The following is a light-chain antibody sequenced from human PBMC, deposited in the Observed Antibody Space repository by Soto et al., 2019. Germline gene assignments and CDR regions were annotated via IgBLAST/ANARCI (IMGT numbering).Light chain of an antibody. Sequence: MGITLSPSTXSVQTPERVPNYCRDSKSVEINLGWYKKKPGKXLXXXIYGAYKRANGIPERFSGSGYGTDFTLTRSRLENEDCGVYYCEQYGPSGTFGDGRKVAI. CDR2: GAY. J-gene: IGKJ4*02. V-gene: IGKV3-20*01. CDR3: EQYGPSGT. CDR1: KSVEIN.